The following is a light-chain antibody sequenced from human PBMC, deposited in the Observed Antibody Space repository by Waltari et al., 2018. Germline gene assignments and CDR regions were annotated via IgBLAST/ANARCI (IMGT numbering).Light chain of an antibody. CDR2: KAS. CDR3: QQYNSYPWT. Sequence: DIQMTQSPSTLSASVGDRVTITCRASQSISSWLAWYKQKPGKAPKLLMYKASRLESGVPSRFSGSGSGTEFTLTISSLQPDDFATYYCQQYNSYPWTFGQGTKVEIK. J-gene: IGKJ1*01. CDR1: QSISSW. V-gene: IGKV1-5*03.